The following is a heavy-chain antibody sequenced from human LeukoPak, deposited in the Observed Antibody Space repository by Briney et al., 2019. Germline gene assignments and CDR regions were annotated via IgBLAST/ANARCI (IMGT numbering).Heavy chain of an antibody. CDR1: GGSISSYY. CDR2: IYYSGST. D-gene: IGHD1-26*01. V-gene: IGHV4-59*12. J-gene: IGHJ6*03. Sequence: SETLSLTCTVSGGSISSYYWSWIRQPPGKGLEWIGYIYYSGSTNYNPSLKSRVTMSVDTSKNQFSLKLSSVTAADTAVYYCARDLAGATPDYYYYYMDVWGKGTTVTVSS. CDR3: ARDLAGATPDYYYYYMDV.